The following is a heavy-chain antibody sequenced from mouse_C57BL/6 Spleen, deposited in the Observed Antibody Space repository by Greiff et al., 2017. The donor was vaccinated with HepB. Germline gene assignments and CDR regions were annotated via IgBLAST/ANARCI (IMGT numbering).Heavy chain of an antibody. CDR2: IYPSDSET. Sequence: QVQLQQPGAELVRPGSSVKLSCKASGYTFTSYWMDWVKQRPGQGLEWIGNIYPSDSETHYNQKFKDKATLTVDKSSSTAYMQLISLTSEDSAVYYCARYHNGSSPYYAMDYWGQGTSVTVSS. D-gene: IGHD1-1*01. CDR1: GYTFTSYW. CDR3: ARYHNGSSPYYAMDY. J-gene: IGHJ4*01. V-gene: IGHV1-61*01.